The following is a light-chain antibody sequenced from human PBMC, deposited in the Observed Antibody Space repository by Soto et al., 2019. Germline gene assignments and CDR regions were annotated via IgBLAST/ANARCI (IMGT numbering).Light chain of an antibody. V-gene: IGKV1-5*03. CDR3: QQYNIFPLT. CDR1: QSLSKW. Sequence: DIQKTKYPSTLSASVGDRGTITCRASQSLSKWLAWYQQKPGKAPKLLIYQTSNLEDGVPSRFSGSGSGTEFTLTISGLQPDDFATYFCQQYNIFPLTFGGGTKVEIK. J-gene: IGKJ4*01. CDR2: QTS.